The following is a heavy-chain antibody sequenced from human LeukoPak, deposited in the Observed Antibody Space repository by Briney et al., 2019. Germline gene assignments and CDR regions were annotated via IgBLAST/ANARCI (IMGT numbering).Heavy chain of an antibody. V-gene: IGHV3-64D*06. CDR3: VNKAVPPTYDY. J-gene: IGHJ4*02. CDR2: MSGNGGST. Sequence: GGSLRLSCSASGFTFSSYAMHWVRQAPGKGLECVSGMSGNGGSTYYADSVKGRFTVSRDNSKNTLYLQMSSLRTEDTAVYYCVNKAVPPTYDYWGQGTLVTVSS. CDR1: GFTFSSYA.